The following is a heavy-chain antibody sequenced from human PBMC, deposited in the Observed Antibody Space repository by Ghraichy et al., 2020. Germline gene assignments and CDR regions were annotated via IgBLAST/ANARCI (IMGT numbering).Heavy chain of an antibody. D-gene: IGHD3-10*01. CDR1: GFSFSNSW. Sequence: GGSLRLSCTASGFSFSNSWMSWVRQAPEKGLEWVANINNDGKEKYYVDSLKGRFTISRDNGKNSLFLQISSLRVDDTAVYYCARDPKRGALDYWGQGTLVDGSA. CDR3: ARDPKRGALDY. J-gene: IGHJ4*02. CDR2: INNDGKEK. V-gene: IGHV3-7*03.